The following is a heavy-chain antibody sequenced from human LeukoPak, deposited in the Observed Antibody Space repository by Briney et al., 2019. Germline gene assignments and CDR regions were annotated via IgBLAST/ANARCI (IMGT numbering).Heavy chain of an antibody. V-gene: IGHV4-34*01. D-gene: IGHD1-1*01. Sequence: SKTLSLTCAAYGDSFSDYYWSWIRQPPGKALEWIGEINHSGSTNYNPSLKSRVTISVDTSVRQFFLRLSPVTAADTAVYYCARERASNNYYNWFDPWGQGTQVTVSS. J-gene: IGHJ5*02. CDR3: ARERASNNYYNWFDP. CDR1: GDSFSDYY. CDR2: INHSGST.